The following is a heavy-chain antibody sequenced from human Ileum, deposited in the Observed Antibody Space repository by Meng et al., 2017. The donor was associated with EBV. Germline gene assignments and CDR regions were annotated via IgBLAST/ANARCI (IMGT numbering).Heavy chain of an antibody. J-gene: IGHJ5*02. CDR2: IRSKAYSSAT. Sequence: VEVVESGGGLVPPGGALNLSWAAPGFTFSGVTMHWVRQASGKGLEWVGRIRSKAYSSATAYAASVKGRFTISRDDSKNTAYLQMNSLKTEDTAVYYCTRNLGYCSGGSCAWGQGTLVTVSS. CDR3: TRNLGYCSGGSCA. CDR1: GFTFSGVT. V-gene: IGHV3-73*02. D-gene: IGHD2-15*01.